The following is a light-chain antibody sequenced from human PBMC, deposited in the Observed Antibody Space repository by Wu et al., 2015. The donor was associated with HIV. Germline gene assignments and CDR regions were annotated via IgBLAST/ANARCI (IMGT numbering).Light chain of an antibody. CDR2: KAS. J-gene: IGKJ2*01. V-gene: IGKV1-5*03. CDR1: QSISKW. CDR3: QQYNDNSGV. Sequence: DIQMTQSPSILSASVGDRVTITCRASQSISKWAAWYQQEPGKAPKLLIYKASSLESGVPSRFSGSGSGTEFTLTISSLQPDDFATYYCQQYNDNSGVFGQGTKLEIK.